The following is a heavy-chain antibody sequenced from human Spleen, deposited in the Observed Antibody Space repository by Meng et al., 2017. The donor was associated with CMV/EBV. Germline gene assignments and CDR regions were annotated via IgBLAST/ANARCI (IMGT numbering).Heavy chain of an antibody. CDR2: INPNSGGT. CDR1: GYNFTDYY. CDR3: SSGCCSSTSCFLNDDAFDY. J-gene: IGHJ4*02. V-gene: IGHV1-2*02. D-gene: IGHD2-2*03. Sequence: ASVKVSYKTSGYNFTDYYMHWVRQAPGQGLEWMGWINPNSGGTNDAEKFQGRVTMTRDTSISTAYMELSRLRYDDTAVYYCSSGCCSSTSCFLNDDAFDYWGQGTLVTVSS.